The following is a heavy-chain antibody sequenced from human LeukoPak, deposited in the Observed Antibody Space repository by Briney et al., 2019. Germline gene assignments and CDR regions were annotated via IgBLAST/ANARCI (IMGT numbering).Heavy chain of an antibody. J-gene: IGHJ1*01. Sequence: PGGSLRLSCAASGFTFSSYAMSWVRQAPGKGLEWVSAISGSGGSTYYADSVKGRFTISRDNSKNTLYLQMNSLRAEDTAVYYCATGDHGILEYFQHWGQGTLVTVSS. V-gene: IGHV3-23*01. D-gene: IGHD1-14*01. CDR2: ISGSGGST. CDR1: GFTFSSYA. CDR3: ATGDHGILEYFQH.